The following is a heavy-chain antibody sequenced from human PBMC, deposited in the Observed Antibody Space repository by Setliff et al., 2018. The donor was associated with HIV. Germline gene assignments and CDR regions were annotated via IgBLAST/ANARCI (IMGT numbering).Heavy chain of an antibody. V-gene: IGHV4-39*01. CDR1: GDSISNGYY. J-gene: IGHJ3*02. Sequence: PSETLSLTCSVSGDSISNGYYWGWIRQPPGKGLAWFGSIFYTGSSYYNPSFKSRVTISVDTSKNQFSLRLSSVTAADTAVYYCTSSRYLTGAFDIWGHGTMVTVSS. CDR2: IFYTGSS. CDR3: TSSRYLTGAFDI. D-gene: IGHD6-13*01.